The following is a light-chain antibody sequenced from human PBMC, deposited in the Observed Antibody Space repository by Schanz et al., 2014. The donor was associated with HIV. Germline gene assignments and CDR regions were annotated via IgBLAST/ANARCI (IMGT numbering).Light chain of an antibody. CDR3: QQYGSPPWT. J-gene: IGKJ1*01. Sequence: EIVLTQSPATLSLSPGERATLSCRASQSVSSYLAWYQQKSGQAPRLLIYDASNSSSGIPARFSGSGSGTHFTLTISRVEPEDYAVYYCQQYGSPPWTFGQGTKVEV. CDR1: QSVSSY. V-gene: IGKV3-11*01. CDR2: DAS.